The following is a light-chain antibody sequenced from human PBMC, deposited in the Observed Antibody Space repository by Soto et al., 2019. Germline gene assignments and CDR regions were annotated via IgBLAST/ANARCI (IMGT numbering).Light chain of an antibody. CDR3: QQYNNWPRT. CDR1: QSVSVN. Sequence: EILMTQSPATLSVSPGERATLSCRASQSVSVNLACYQQKPGQAPRLLIYGASTRATGIPARFSGSVSGTEFPLTISILQSQDFAVYYCQQYNNWPRTFGQGTKVEIK. CDR2: GAS. V-gene: IGKV3-15*01. J-gene: IGKJ1*01.